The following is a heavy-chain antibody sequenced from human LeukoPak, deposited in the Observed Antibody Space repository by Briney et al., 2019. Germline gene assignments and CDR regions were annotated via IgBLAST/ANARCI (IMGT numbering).Heavy chain of an antibody. D-gene: IGHD3-10*01. CDR2: IYYSGST. CDR3: ARDHWPYSSGSYTE. J-gene: IGHJ4*02. Sequence: AETLSLTCSVSGDSVSNSDYYWGWIRQPPGKGLEFIGSIYYSGSTYYNPSLESRVTIAMDMSRNQVSLRLSSVTAADTAVYYCARDHWPYSSGSYTEWGQGILVTVSS. CDR1: GDSVSNSDYY. V-gene: IGHV4-39*07.